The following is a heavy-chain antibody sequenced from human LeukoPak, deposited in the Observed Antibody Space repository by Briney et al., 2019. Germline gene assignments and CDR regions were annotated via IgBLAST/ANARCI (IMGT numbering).Heavy chain of an antibody. Sequence: GGSLRLSCAASGFTFSDAWMTWVRQAPGKGLEWVGHVKSKIDGGTADYAAPVKGRFTISRDNAKNSLYLQMNSLRAEDTAVYYCARADLGAPGGDCYRYWGQGTLVTVSS. V-gene: IGHV3-15*01. CDR1: GFTFSDAW. J-gene: IGHJ4*02. D-gene: IGHD2-21*02. CDR3: ARADLGAPGGDCYRY. CDR2: VKSKIDGGTA.